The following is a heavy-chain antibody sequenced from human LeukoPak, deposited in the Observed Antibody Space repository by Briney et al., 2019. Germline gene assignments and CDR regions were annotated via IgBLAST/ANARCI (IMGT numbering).Heavy chain of an antibody. V-gene: IGHV3-53*01. J-gene: IGHJ4*02. D-gene: IGHD3-22*01. CDR2: IYTGGNT. Sequence: GGSLRLSCAASGFTVDSNYLSWVRQAPGKGLEWVSTIYTGGNTYYAASVKGRFTISRDFSKNTVFLHMNSLRAEDTAMYYCARGDDSGYYDYFDYWGQGTLVTVSS. CDR3: ARGDDSGYYDYFDY. CDR1: GFTVDSNY.